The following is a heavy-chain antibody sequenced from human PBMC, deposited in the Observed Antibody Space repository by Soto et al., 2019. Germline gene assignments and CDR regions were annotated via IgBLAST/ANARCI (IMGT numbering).Heavy chain of an antibody. CDR2: INHSGST. CDR3: ARVRAKVLWFGELFNYGMDV. J-gene: IGHJ6*02. CDR1: GGSFSGYY. V-gene: IGHV4-34*01. Sequence: PSETLSLTCAVYGGSFSGYYWSWIRQPPGKGLEWIGEINHSGSTNYNPSLKSRVTISVDTSKNQFSLKLSSVTAADTAVYYCARVRAKVLWFGELFNYGMDVWGHGTTVTVS. D-gene: IGHD3-10*01.